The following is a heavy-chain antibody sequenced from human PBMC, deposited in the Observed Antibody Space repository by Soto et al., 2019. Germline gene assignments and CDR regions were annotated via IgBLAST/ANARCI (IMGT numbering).Heavy chain of an antibody. CDR2: ISGSGGST. D-gene: IGHD3-22*01. CDR1: GFTFDFYA. CDR3: AKRPNYYDRSGTQPWAFDY. V-gene: IGHV3-23*01. J-gene: IGHJ4*02. Sequence: EVPLLESGGGLVQPGGSLRLSCAASGFTFDFYALSWVRQAPGKGLEWVSGISGSGGSTYYADSVKGRFTISRDNSKNTLYMQMNSLRDEDTAFYYCAKRPNYYDRSGTQPWAFDYWGQGTLVTVSS.